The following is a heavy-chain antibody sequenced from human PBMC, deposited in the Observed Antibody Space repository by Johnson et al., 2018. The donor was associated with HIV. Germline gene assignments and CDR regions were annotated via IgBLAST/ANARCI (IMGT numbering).Heavy chain of an antibody. V-gene: IGHV3-74*01. CDR3: AKRYSGSLRDTFDI. CDR1: GFTFSDHW. J-gene: IGHJ3*02. CDR2: INGDGSRT. D-gene: IGHD1-26*01. Sequence: VQLVESGGGLVQPGGSLRLSCGASGFTFSDHWMQWVRQAPGKGLVWVSRINGDGSRTSYADSVKGRFTIARDNAKNTLFLEMNSLRAEDTAVYYCAKRYSGSLRDTFDIWGQGTMVTVSS.